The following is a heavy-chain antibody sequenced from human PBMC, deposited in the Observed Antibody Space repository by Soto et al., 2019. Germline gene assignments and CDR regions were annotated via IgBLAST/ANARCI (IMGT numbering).Heavy chain of an antibody. CDR1: GGTFSSYT. CDR3: AXXRXXXXTRGYYYYYMDV. CDR2: IIPILGIA. Sequence: QVQLVQSGAEVKKPGSSVKVSCKASGGTFSSYTISWVRQAPGQGLEWMGRIIPILGIANYAQKFQGRVTITADKSTSTAYMELSSLRSEDTAVYYCAXXRXXXXTRGYYYYYMDVWGKGTTVTVSS. V-gene: IGHV1-69*02. J-gene: IGHJ6*03. D-gene: IGHD3-10*01.